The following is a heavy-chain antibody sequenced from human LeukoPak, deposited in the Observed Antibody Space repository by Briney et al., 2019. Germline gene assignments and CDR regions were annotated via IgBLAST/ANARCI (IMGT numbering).Heavy chain of an antibody. CDR3: ARVHSGSPH. CDR1: GFTFSSYN. V-gene: IGHV3-21*01. J-gene: IGHJ4*02. CDR2: ISTTSNYI. Sequence: GGSLRLSCAASGFTFSSYNMNWVRQAPGRGLEWVSSISTTSNYIYYADSVKGRFTISRDNAKNSLYLQMNSLRAEDTAVDYCARVHSGSPHWGQGTLVTVSS. D-gene: IGHD1-26*01.